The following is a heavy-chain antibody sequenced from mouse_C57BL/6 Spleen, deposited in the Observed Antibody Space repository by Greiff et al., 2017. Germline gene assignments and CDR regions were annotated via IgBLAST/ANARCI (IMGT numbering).Heavy chain of an antibody. D-gene: IGHD2-3*01. CDR1: GYAFSSSW. Sequence: QVQLKESGPELVKPGASVKISCKASGYAFSSSWMNWVKQRPGKGLEWIVRIYPGDGDTNYNGKFKGKATLTADKSSSTAYMQLSSLTSEDSAVYFCARQGDGYPYWGQGTLVTVSA. CDR2: IYPGDGDT. CDR3: ARQGDGYPY. V-gene: IGHV1-82*01. J-gene: IGHJ3*01.